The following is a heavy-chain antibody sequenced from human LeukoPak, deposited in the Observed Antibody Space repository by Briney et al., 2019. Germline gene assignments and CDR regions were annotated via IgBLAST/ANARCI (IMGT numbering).Heavy chain of an antibody. D-gene: IGHD3-9*01. CDR1: GGSFSVYY. Sequence: SETLSLTCAVYGGSFSVYYWSWIRQPPGKGLESIGEINHSGSTNYNPSLKSRVTISVDTSKNQFSLKLSSVTAADTAVYYCARTRRILTGYYPPDYWGQGTLVTVSS. J-gene: IGHJ4*02. CDR2: INHSGST. V-gene: IGHV4-34*01. CDR3: ARTRRILTGYYPPDY.